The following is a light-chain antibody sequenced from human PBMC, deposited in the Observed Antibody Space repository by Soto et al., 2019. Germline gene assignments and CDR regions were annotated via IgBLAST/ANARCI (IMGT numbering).Light chain of an antibody. J-gene: IGLJ1*01. CDR1: SSDVGGYNY. Sequence: QSVLTQPRSVSGSPGQSITISCSGTSSDVGGYNYVSWYQQHPGKAPKLIIYDVTKRPSGVPDRFSGSKSGNTASLTISGLQAEDEADYYRCSYAGRYTPYVFATGTKVTVL. CDR2: DVT. CDR3: CSYAGRYTPYV. V-gene: IGLV2-11*01.